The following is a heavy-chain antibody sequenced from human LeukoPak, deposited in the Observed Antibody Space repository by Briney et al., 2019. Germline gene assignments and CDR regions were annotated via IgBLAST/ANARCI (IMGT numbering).Heavy chain of an antibody. J-gene: IGHJ5*02. V-gene: IGHV4-39*01. Sequence: SETLSLTCTVSGGSISSHTYYWGWIRQPPGKGLEWIGSIYYRGSTIYNPSLKSRVTISVDTSKNQFSLKVRSVTAADTAVYYYARQNDYTNPVVWFDPWGQGTLVTVSS. CDR2: IYYRGST. CDR3: ARQNDYTNPVVWFDP. D-gene: IGHD4-11*01. CDR1: GGSISSHTYY.